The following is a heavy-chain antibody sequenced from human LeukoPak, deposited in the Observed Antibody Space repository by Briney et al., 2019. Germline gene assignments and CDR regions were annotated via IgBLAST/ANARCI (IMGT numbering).Heavy chain of an antibody. J-gene: IGHJ3*02. CDR3: ARDRAQVAVVVDDAFDI. Sequence: ASVKVSCKASGYAFTGHYIHWVRQAPGQGLEWMGWINPNTGGTHYAQRFEGRVTMTRDTSITTVYMELTRLISDDTTVYYCARDRAQVAVVVDDAFDIWGQGTMVTVSS. CDR1: GYAFTGHY. CDR2: INPNTGGT. D-gene: IGHD3-22*01. V-gene: IGHV1-2*02.